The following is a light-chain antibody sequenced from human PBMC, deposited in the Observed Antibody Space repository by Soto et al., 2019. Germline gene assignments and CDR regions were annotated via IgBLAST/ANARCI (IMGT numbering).Light chain of an antibody. V-gene: IGKV1-39*01. CDR2: AAS. CDR3: QQLNSYPVT. CDR1: QSISTY. Sequence: DIQMTQSPSSLSASVGDRVTITCRATQSISTYLNWYQQKPGKAPKLLIYAASSLQSGVPSRFSGSGSGTDFTLTITSLQPEDIATYYCQQLNSYPVTFGGGTKVEIK. J-gene: IGKJ4*01.